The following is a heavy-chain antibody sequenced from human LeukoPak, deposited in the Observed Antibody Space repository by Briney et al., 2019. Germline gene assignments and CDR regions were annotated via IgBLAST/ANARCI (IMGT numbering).Heavy chain of an antibody. J-gene: IGHJ3*01. CDR1: GFAFSNAW. D-gene: IGHD3/OR15-3a*01. CDR3: ATDAGHGFSF. CDR2: IYSDGSDT. Sequence: GGSLRLSCAASGFAFSNAWMHWVRQAPGKGLVWVSRIYSDGSDTTYADSVKGRFIISRGNAKNTLYLQMNSLRGDDTAVYYCATDAGHGFSFWGQGTMVTVSS. V-gene: IGHV3-74*03.